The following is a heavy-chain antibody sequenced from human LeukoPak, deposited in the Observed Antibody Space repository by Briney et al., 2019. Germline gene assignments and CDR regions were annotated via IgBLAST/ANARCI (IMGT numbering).Heavy chain of an antibody. D-gene: IGHD2-2*01. J-gene: IGHJ4*02. Sequence: SETLSLTCAVYGRSFSGDYWSWIRQPPGKGLEWIGEINHSGSTNYNPSLKSRVTISVDTSKNQFSLKLSSVTAADTAVYYCARSYAHDYWGQGPLVTVSS. V-gene: IGHV4-34*01. CDR2: INHSGST. CDR3: ARSYAHDY. CDR1: GRSFSGDY.